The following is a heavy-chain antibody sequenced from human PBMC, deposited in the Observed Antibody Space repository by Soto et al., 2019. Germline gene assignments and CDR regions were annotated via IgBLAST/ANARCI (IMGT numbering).Heavy chain of an antibody. CDR3: ARDRGPYSYRYYYYYGMDV. V-gene: IGHV1-2*02. Sequence: ASVKVSCKASGYTFTGYYMHWVRQAPGQGLERMGWINPNSGGTNYAQRLQGRVTMTRDTCISTAYMELSRLRSDDTAVYYCARDRGPYSYRYYYYYGMDVWGQGTTVTVSS. CDR1: GYTFTGYY. CDR2: INPNSGGT. J-gene: IGHJ6*02. D-gene: IGHD5-18*01.